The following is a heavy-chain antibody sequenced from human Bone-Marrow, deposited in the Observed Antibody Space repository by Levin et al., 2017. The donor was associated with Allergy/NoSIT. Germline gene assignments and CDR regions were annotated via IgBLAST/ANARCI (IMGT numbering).Heavy chain of an antibody. CDR1: GYTFSNYG. V-gene: IGHV1-18*01. CDR2: ISGNYGNT. J-gene: IGHJ4*02. D-gene: IGHD1-26*01. Sequence: GGSLRLSCKTSGYTFSNYGVAWVRQAPGQGLEWMGWISGNYGNTNYAQSLQGRVTMTRDTSTTTAYMELRSLRSDDTAMYYCARNVVGGTDFDYWGQGTQVTVSS. CDR3: ARNVVGGTDFDY.